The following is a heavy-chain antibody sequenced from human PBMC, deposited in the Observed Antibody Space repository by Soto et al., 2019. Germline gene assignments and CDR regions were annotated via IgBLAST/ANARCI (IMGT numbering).Heavy chain of an antibody. V-gene: IGHV1-3*01. D-gene: IGHD3-10*01. CDR1: GYTFTSYT. J-gene: IGHJ4*02. CDR3: ARGGGWVGEASFDS. CDR2: INAGNGRE. Sequence: QVQLEQSGAEVKKPGASVKVSCKTSGYTFTSYTLHWVRQAPGQGLEWMGWINAGNGREKYSQRFQDRVSLSTDKSAPTPYMELRSLRSEDRAMYYWARGGGWVGEASFDSWGQGTLVTVSS.